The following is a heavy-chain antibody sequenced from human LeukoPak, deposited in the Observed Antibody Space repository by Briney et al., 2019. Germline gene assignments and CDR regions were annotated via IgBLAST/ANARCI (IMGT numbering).Heavy chain of an antibody. D-gene: IGHD6-19*01. Sequence: PGGSLRLSCAASGFTSSSYAMSWVRQAPGKGLEWVSAISGSGGSTYYADSVKGRFTISRDNSKNTLYLQMNSLRAEDTAVYYCAKRGSGWYSETDVWGKGTTVTVSS. V-gene: IGHV3-23*01. CDR3: AKRGSGWYSETDV. CDR1: GFTSSSYA. J-gene: IGHJ6*04. CDR2: ISGSGGST.